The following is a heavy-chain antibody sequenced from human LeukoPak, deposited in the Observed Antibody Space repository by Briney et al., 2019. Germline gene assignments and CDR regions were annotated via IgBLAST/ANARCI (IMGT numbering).Heavy chain of an antibody. V-gene: IGHV4-59*01. CDR1: GGSISSYY. CDR3: AREDLTVYYFDY. D-gene: IGHD4-11*01. J-gene: IGHJ4*02. CDR2: IYYSGSP. Sequence: KSSETLSLTCTVSGGSISSYYWSWIRPPPGKGLEWIGYIYYSGSPNYNPSLKSRVTISVDTSKNQFSLKLSSVTAADTAVYYCAREDLTVYYFDYWGQGTLVTVSS.